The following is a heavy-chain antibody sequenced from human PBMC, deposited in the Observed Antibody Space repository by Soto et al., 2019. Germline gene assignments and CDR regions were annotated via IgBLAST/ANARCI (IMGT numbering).Heavy chain of an antibody. CDR2: INQDGSEK. V-gene: IGHV3-7*01. D-gene: IGHD1-26*01. CDR1: ESTVSRDW. Sequence: EVHLVESGGGLVQTGGSLRLSCAIFESTVSRDWMNWVRQAPGKGLEWVAHINQDGSEKYYVDSVKGRFTISRDNAKKPLYLQITTLPPAATAMSSSPGRVGDAFWGQGTLVTVSS. J-gene: IGHJ4*02. CDR3: PGRVGDAF.